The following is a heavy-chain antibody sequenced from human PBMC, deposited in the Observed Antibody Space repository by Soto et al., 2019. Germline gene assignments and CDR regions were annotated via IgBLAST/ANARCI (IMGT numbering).Heavy chain of an antibody. V-gene: IGHV4-59*01. Sequence: SETLSLTCTVSGGSISSYYWSWIRQPPGKGLEWIGYIYYSGSTNYNPSLKSRVTISVDTSKNQFSLKLSSVTAADTAVYYCARERGPYYYDSSGYNWFDPWGQGTLVTVSS. D-gene: IGHD3-22*01. CDR1: GGSISSYY. J-gene: IGHJ5*02. CDR3: ARERGPYYYDSSGYNWFDP. CDR2: IYYSGST.